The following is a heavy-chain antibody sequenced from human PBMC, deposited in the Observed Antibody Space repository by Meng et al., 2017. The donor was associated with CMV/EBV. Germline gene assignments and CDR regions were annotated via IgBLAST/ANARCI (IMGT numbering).Heavy chain of an antibody. CDR3: AKDLYYSFDY. J-gene: IGHJ4*02. V-gene: IGHV3-30*02. Sequence: VGFGGGVVQPGGSLRLACAASGFTFSSSAMHWVRQPPGKGLEWVSFIAHDGSAKTYTDSVKGRFTISRDDSENTVYLEMNSLRVEDTAVYYCAKDLYYSFDYWGQGTLVTVSS. D-gene: IGHD2-8*01. CDR1: GFTFSSSA. CDR2: IAHDGSAK.